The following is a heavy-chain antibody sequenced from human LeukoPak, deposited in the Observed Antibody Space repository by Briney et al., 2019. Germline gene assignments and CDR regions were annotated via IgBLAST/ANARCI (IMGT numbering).Heavy chain of an antibody. CDR1: GFTFNSYW. V-gene: IGHV3-7*03. CDR3: ARLGPASSGWPESFDY. J-gene: IGHJ4*02. CDR2: IKRDGSEK. Sequence: GGSLRLSCAASGFTFNSYWMNWVRQAPGKGLEWAANIKRDGSEKYYVDSVKGRFTISRDNAKNSLDLQMNSLRVEDTAVYYCARLGPASSGWPESFDYWGQGTLVTASS. D-gene: IGHD6-19*01.